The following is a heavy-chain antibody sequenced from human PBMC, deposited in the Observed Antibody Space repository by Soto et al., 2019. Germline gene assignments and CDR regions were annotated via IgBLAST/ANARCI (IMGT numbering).Heavy chain of an antibody. Sequence: ASVKVSCKASGYTFTSYDINWVRQATGQGLEWMGWMNPNSGNTGYAQKFQGRVTMTRNTSISTAYMELSSLRSEDTAVYYCARRSGYSYGYGMDVWGQGTTVTVSS. CDR1: GYTFTSYD. D-gene: IGHD5-18*01. V-gene: IGHV1-8*01. J-gene: IGHJ6*02. CDR3: ARRSGYSYGYGMDV. CDR2: MNPNSGNT.